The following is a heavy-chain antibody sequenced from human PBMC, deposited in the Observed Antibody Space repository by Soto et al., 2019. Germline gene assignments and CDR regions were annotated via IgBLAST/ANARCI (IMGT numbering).Heavy chain of an antibody. Sequence: ESGGGVVQPGRSLRLSCAASGFTFSSYGMHWVRQAPGKGLEWVAVISYDGSNKYYADSVKGRFTISRDNSKNTLYLQMNSLRAEDTAVYYCAKGRTEYQLLSPYYYYYGMDVWGQGTTVTVSS. CDR2: ISYDGSNK. CDR1: GFTFSSYG. V-gene: IGHV3-30*18. J-gene: IGHJ6*02. CDR3: AKGRTEYQLLSPYYYYYGMDV. D-gene: IGHD2-2*01.